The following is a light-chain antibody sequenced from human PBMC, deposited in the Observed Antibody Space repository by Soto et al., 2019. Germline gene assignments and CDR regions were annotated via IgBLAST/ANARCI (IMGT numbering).Light chain of an antibody. J-gene: IGKJ4*01. CDR2: AAS. V-gene: IGKV1-39*01. Sequence: DIQMTQSPSSLSASVGDRVTITCRASQSISSYLNWYQQKPGKAPKLLIYAASSLQSGVPSRFSGSRSGTYFTLTISSLQPEDFATYYCQQSYSSLFTFGGGTKVEIK. CDR1: QSISSY. CDR3: QQSYSSLFT.